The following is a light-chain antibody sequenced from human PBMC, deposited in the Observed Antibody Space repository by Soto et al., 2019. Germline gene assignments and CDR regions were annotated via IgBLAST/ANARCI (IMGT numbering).Light chain of an antibody. J-gene: IGKJ5*01. V-gene: IGKV3-15*01. CDR3: QQCNNWPPIT. Sequence: EIVMTQSPATLSVSPGERATLSCRASQSVSSNLAWYQQKPGQAPRLLIYGASTRATGIPARFSGSGSGTEFTLTISSLQSEDFVVYYCQQCNNWPPITFGQGTRLEIK. CDR1: QSVSSN. CDR2: GAS.